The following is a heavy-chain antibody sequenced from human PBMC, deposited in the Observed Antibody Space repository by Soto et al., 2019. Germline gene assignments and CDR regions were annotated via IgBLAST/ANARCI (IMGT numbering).Heavy chain of an antibody. J-gene: IGHJ4*02. Sequence: GGSLRLSCAASGFTFSWYWMSWVRQAPGKGLEWVANIKEDGSEEYYVDSVKGRFTISRDNAGNSLYLQMNSLRVEDTSVYYCAGGGSPPLWGQGTLVTVSS. D-gene: IGHD2-15*01. V-gene: IGHV3-7*04. CDR2: IKEDGSEE. CDR3: AGGGSPPL. CDR1: GFTFSWYW.